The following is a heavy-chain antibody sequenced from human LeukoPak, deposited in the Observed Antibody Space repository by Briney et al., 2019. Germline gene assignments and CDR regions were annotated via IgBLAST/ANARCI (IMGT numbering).Heavy chain of an antibody. CDR1: GYTFTSYW. CDR2: IYPSDSDT. J-gene: IGHJ4*02. CDR3: ARQYGYNQFVY. Sequence: NPGESLKISCKGSGYTFTSYWIAWVRQMPGKGLEWMGIIYPSDSDTRYSPSFQGQVTISADKSISTAYLQWSSLKASDTAMYFCARQYGYNQFVYWGQGTLVTVSS. D-gene: IGHD5-24*01. V-gene: IGHV5-51*01.